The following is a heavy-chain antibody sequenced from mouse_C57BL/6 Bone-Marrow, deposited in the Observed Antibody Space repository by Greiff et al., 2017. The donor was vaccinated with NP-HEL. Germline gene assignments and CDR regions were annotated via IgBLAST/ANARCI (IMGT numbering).Heavy chain of an antibody. CDR1: GFTFSDYG. Sequence: EVNVVESGGGLVKPGGSLKLSCAASGFTFSDYGMHWVRQAPEKGLEWVAYISSGSSTIYYADTVKGRFTISRDNAKNTLFLQMTSLRSEDTAMYYCASYDGYLAYWGQGTLVTVSA. CDR3: ASYDGYLAY. J-gene: IGHJ3*01. V-gene: IGHV5-17*01. D-gene: IGHD2-3*01. CDR2: ISSGSSTI.